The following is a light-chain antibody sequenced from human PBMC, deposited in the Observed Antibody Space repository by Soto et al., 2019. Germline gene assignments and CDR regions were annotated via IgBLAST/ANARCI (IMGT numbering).Light chain of an antibody. Sequence: DIQVTQSPSSLSASIGDRVTITCRATQFISSFLNWYQVQPGKAPKLLIFGASNLQSGVPSRFSGSGSGTDFTLTISSLQPEDFATYYCQQSFTTPRAFDQGTRLEIK. CDR1: QFISSF. CDR3: QQSFTTPRA. V-gene: IGKV1-39*01. J-gene: IGKJ2*01. CDR2: GAS.